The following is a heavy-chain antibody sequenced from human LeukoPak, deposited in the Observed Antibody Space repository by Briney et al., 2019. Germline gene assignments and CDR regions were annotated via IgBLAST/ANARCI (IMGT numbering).Heavy chain of an antibody. D-gene: IGHD1-26*01. CDR2: ITGGGGRS. V-gene: IGHV3-23*01. Sequence: GGSLRLSCAASGFTFSSYAMSWVRQAPGKGLEWVSSITGGGGRSYYADSVKGRFTISRDNSKNTLYLQMSSLRAEDTAVYYCAKDPGAVPNGTYSWFDPWGQGTLVTVSS. CDR1: GFTFSSYA. CDR3: AKDPGAVPNGTYSWFDP. J-gene: IGHJ5*02.